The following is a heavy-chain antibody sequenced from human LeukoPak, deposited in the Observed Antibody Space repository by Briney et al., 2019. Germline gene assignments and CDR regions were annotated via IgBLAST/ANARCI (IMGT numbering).Heavy chain of an antibody. Sequence: PGKSLRLSCAASGFSFSDYWMTWVRQAPGKGLEWVANIYRDGSEKYSVDSVKGLFTISRDNATKSLYLQINRLRAEDTAVYYCAKEADYGWFDPWGQGTLVTVSS. V-gene: IGHV3-7*01. D-gene: IGHD4-17*01. CDR3: AKEADYGWFDP. CDR1: GFSFSDYW. J-gene: IGHJ5*02. CDR2: IYRDGSEK.